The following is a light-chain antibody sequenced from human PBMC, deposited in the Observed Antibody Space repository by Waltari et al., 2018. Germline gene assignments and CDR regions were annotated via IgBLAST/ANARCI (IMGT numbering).Light chain of an antibody. J-gene: IGLJ2*01. V-gene: IGLV3-27*01. Sequence: YDLAPLFPVYVSPGQTATITCLGDDLAEKYVRWCQQKQGQAPTLLLYKYTERPSGIPERFSGSSSGSTVTLTIRGALLEDEADYHCHAAADNNWFFGGGTKLTVL. CDR2: KYT. CDR1: DLAEKY. CDR3: HAAADNNWF.